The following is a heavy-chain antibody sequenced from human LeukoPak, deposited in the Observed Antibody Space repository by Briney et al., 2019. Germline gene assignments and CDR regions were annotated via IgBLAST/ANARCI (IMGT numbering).Heavy chain of an antibody. Sequence: KSSETLSLTCAVYGGSFSGYYWSWIRQPPGKGLEWIGEINHSGSTNYNPSLKSRVTISVDTSKNQFPLKLSSVTAADTAVYYCARGRGPPAYDFWSGKLGVWFDPWGQGTLVTVSS. J-gene: IGHJ5*02. CDR1: GGSFSGYY. D-gene: IGHD3-3*01. CDR2: INHSGST. V-gene: IGHV4-34*01. CDR3: ARGRGPPAYDFWSGKLGVWFDP.